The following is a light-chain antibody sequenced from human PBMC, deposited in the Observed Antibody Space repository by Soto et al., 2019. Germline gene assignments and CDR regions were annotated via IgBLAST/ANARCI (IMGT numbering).Light chain of an antibody. CDR3: GTWDSSLSTVV. J-gene: IGLJ2*01. CDR1: SSNIGNQY. V-gene: IGLV1-51*01. CDR2: DNN. Sequence: QSVLTQPPSVSAAPGQKVTMSCSGSSSNIGNQYVSWYQQFPRTAPKLLIYDNNKRPSGIPDRFSGSKSGTSATLGITGLQTGDEADYYCGTWDSSLSTVVFGGGTKVTVL.